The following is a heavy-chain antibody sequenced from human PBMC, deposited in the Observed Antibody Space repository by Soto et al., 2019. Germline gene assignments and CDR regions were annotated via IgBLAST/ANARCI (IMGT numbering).Heavy chain of an antibody. CDR3: AASGRDVLGYDDKDTEGLES. CDR2: IIPLFNVT. V-gene: IGHV1-69*01. J-gene: IGHJ3*02. D-gene: IGHD2-15*01. Sequence: QVQLVQSGPEVKKPGSSVKVSCEASGGTFSNFAVNWVRQAPGQGLEWVGGIIPLFNVTKYAQKFEGRVTIVADDSTSTAYMDWSRLRSDDTAVDYWAASGRDVLGYDDKDTEGLESWGQGTMVTVSS. CDR1: GGTFSNFA.